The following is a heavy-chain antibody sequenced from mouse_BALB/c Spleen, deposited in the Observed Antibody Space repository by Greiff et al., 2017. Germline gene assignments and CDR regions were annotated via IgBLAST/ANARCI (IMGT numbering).Heavy chain of an antibody. CDR2: ISYSGST. Sequence: EVMLVESGPSLVKPSQTLSLTCSVTGDSITSGYWNWIRKFPGNKLEYMGYISYSGSTYYNPSLKSRISITRNTSKNQYYLQLNSVTTEDTATYYCARYGYYGSWFAYWGQGTLVTVSA. J-gene: IGHJ3*01. V-gene: IGHV3-8*02. CDR3: ARYGYYGSWFAY. D-gene: IGHD1-2*01. CDR1: GDSITSGY.